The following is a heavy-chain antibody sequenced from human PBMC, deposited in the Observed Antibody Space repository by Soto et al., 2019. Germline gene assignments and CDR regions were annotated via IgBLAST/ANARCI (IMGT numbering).Heavy chain of an antibody. CDR3: ARSGYSYAFDI. D-gene: IGHD5-18*01. Sequence: GESLKISCKGSGYSFTSYWIGWVRQMPGKGLEWMGIIYPGDSDTSYSPSFQGQVTISADRSISTAYLQWSSLKAADTAMYYCARSGYSYAFDIWGQGTMVTVSS. CDR2: IYPGDSDT. V-gene: IGHV5-51*01. CDR1: GYSFTSYW. J-gene: IGHJ3*02.